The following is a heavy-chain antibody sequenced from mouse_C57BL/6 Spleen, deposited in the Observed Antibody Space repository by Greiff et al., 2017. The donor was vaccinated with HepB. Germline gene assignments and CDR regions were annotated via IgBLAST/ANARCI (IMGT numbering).Heavy chain of an antibody. CDR3: ARQLRLPPYAMDY. CDR1: GYTFTSYW. Sequence: VQLQQSGTELVKPGASVKLSCKASGYTFTSYWMHWVKQRPGQGLEWIGNINPSNGGTNYNEKFKSKATLTVDKSSSTAYMQLSSLTSEDSAVYYCARQLRLPPYAMDYWGQGTSVTVSS. CDR2: INPSNGGT. V-gene: IGHV1-53*01. J-gene: IGHJ4*01. D-gene: IGHD3-2*02.